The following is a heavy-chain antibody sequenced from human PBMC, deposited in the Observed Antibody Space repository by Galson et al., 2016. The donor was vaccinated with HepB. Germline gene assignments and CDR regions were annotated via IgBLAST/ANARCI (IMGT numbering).Heavy chain of an antibody. CDR3: SRDNEGRLRGIYYYYGMDV. D-gene: IGHD5-12*01. CDR1: GDSVSSNSAA. CDR2: TYHRSKWYN. Sequence: CAISGDSVSSNSAAWNWIRQSPSRGLEWLGRTYHRSKWYNDYAVSVKSRITINPDTSKNQFSLQLNSVTPEDKAVYYCSRDNEGRLRGIYYYYGMDVWGQGTTVTVSS. J-gene: IGHJ6*02. V-gene: IGHV6-1*01.